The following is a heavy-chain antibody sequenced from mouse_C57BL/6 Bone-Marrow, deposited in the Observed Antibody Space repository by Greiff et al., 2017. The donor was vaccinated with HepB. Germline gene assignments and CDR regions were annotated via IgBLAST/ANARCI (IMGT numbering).Heavy chain of an antibody. V-gene: IGHV1-7*01. Sequence: QVHVKQSGAELAKPGASVKLSCKASGYTFTSYWMHWVKQRPGQGLEWIGYINPSSGYTKYNQKFKDKATLTADKSSSTAYMQLSSLTYEDSAVYYCASGVYYYGPFDYWGQGTTLTVSS. D-gene: IGHD1-1*01. CDR3: ASGVYYYGPFDY. CDR1: GYTFTSYW. CDR2: INPSSGYT. J-gene: IGHJ2*01.